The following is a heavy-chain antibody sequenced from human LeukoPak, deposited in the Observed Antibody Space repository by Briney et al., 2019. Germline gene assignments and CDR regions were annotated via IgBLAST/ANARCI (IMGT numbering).Heavy chain of an antibody. D-gene: IGHD3-16*02. CDR3: ARLYDYVWGSYRYTHYYFDY. Sequence: GSSVTVSCKASGGTFSSYAISWVRQAPGQGLEWMGRIIPILGIANYAQKFQGRVTITADKSTSTAYMELSSLRSEVTAVYYCARLYDYVWGSYRYTHYYFDYWGQGTLVTVSS. CDR1: GGTFSSYA. V-gene: IGHV1-69*04. J-gene: IGHJ4*02. CDR2: IIPILGIA.